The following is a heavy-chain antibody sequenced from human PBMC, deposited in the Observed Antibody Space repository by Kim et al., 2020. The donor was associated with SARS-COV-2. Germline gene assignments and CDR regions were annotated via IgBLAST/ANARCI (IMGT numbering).Heavy chain of an antibody. V-gene: IGHV3-13*01. D-gene: IGHD2-15*01. Sequence: GSVKGRFTISRENAKNSLYLQMNSLRAGDTAVYYCVAVGYCSGGSCYSDYWGQGTLVTVSS. CDR3: VAVGYCSGGSCYSDY. J-gene: IGHJ4*02.